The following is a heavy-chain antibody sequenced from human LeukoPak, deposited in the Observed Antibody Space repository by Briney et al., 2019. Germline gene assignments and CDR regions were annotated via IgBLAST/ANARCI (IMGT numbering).Heavy chain of an antibody. Sequence: GGSLRLSCAASGFTVSSNYMSWVRQAPGKGLEWVSVIYSGGSTYYADSVKGRFTISRHNSKNTLYLQMNSLRAEDTAVYYCARDPGYTMVRGVSYGMDVWGQGTTVTVS. D-gene: IGHD3-10*01. CDR2: IYSGGST. J-gene: IGHJ6*02. V-gene: IGHV3-53*04. CDR1: GFTVSSNY. CDR3: ARDPGYTMVRGVSYGMDV.